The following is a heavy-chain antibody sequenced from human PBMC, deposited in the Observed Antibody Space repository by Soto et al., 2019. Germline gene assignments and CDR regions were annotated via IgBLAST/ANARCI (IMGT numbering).Heavy chain of an antibody. CDR1: GFTFSSYG. V-gene: IGHV3-30*18. D-gene: IGHD1-26*01. J-gene: IGHJ4*02. CDR2: ISYDGGNE. CDR3: AKDRYSGTYPTDFDY. Sequence: GGSLRLSCAGSGFTFSSYGIHWVRQAPGKGLEWVALISYDGGNEKYTESVKDRFTISRDDSHNVAYLQMSSLRTEDTAMYYCAKDRYSGTYPTDFDYWGQGSLVTVPQ.